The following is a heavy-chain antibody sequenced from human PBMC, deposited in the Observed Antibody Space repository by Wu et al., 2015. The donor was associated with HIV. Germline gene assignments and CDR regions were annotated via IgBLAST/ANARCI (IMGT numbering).Heavy chain of an antibody. V-gene: IGHV1-69*13. D-gene: IGHD3-22*01. CDR1: GGTFSSYA. CDR2: IIPIFGTA. J-gene: IGHJ3*02. Sequence: QVQLVQSGAEVKKPGSSVKVSCKTSGGTFSSYAISWVRQAPGQGLEWMGRIIPIFGTANYAQKFQGRVTITADESTSTAYMELSSLRSEDTAVYYCARAPSLFYMDSSDSQGAFDIWGQGTMVTVSS. CDR3: ARAPSLFYMDSSDSQGAFDI.